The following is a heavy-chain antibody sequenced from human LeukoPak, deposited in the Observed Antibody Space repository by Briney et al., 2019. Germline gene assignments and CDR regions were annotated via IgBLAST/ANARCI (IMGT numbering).Heavy chain of an antibody. CDR2: IHSDART. CDR1: GFTFSNAW. D-gene: IGHD1-26*01. J-gene: IGHJ4*02. CDR3: AREHRIAGALGEDY. Sequence: GGSLRLSCAASGFTFSNAWMNWVRQAPGRGLEWVSIIHSDARTYYADSVKGRFAISRDNSKNTVYLQMNSLRAEDTAVYYCAREHRIAGALGEDYWGQGIQVTVSS. V-gene: IGHV3-53*01.